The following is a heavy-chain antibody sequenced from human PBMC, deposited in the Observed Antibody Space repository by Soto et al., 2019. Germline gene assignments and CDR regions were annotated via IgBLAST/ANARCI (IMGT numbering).Heavy chain of an antibody. D-gene: IGHD3-22*01. V-gene: IGHV3-23*01. J-gene: IGHJ5*02. CDR1: GFTFSSYA. CDR3: AKVGYYTNWFDP. Sequence: PGGSLSLSCAASGFTFSSYAMSWVRQAPGKGLEWVSAISGSGGSTYYADSVKGRFTISRDNSKNTLYLQMNSLRAEDTAVYYCAKVGYYTNWFDPWGQGTLVTVSS. CDR2: ISGSGGST.